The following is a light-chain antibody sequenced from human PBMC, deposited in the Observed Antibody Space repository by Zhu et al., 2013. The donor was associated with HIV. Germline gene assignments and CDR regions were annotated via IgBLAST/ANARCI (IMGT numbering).Light chain of an antibody. Sequence: EIVLMQSPGTLSLSPGERATLSCRASQTVSYRHIAWYQQKPGQPPRLLLYGSSNRAPGIPDRFSGSGSGTDFTLTINRLEPEDFAVYYCQQYGSSPLTFGGGTKVEIK. CDR3: QQYGSSPLT. V-gene: IGKV3-20*01. CDR2: GSS. J-gene: IGKJ4*01. CDR1: QTVSYRH.